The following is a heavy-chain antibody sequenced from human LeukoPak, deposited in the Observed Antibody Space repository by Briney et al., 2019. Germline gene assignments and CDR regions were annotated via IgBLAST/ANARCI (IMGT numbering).Heavy chain of an antibody. D-gene: IGHD6-19*01. CDR3: ARGGIQVSGIDEFDY. Sequence: AIGIRGDTHYSGSVKGRFTISRENAESSLYLQMNSLRAEDTAVYYCARGGIQVSGIDEFDYWGQGTLVTVSS. V-gene: IGHV3-13*01. CDR2: IGIRGDT. J-gene: IGHJ4*02.